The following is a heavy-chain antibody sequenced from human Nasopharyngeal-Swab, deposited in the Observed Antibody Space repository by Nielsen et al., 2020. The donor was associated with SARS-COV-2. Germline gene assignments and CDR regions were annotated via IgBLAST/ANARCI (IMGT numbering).Heavy chain of an antibody. CDR2: IKQDGSEK. J-gene: IGHJ6*03. CDR1: GFTFSSYW. CDR3: AREREVGYYMDV. D-gene: IGHD3-16*01. V-gene: IGHV3-7*01. Sequence: GESLKISCAASGFTFSSYWMSWVRQAPGKGLEWVANIKQDGSEKYYVDSVKGRFTISRDNAKNSLYLQMNSLRAEDTAVYYCAREREVGYYMDVWGKGTTVTVSS.